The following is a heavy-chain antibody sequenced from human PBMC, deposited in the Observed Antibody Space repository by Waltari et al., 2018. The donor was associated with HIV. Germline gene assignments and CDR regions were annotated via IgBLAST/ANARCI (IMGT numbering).Heavy chain of an antibody. Sequence: VQLQQWGPGLLKPSETLSLTCAIYGGSFDEYDWAWIRQTPEKGLEWLEDNNNIWTTPYKPSLKSRVTVSIDTSKNQFSLNLRSVTAADTAVYYCARTYKRITLFEIIRELSWFDPWGQGTLVTVSS. CDR1: GGSFDEYD. CDR3: ARTYKRITLFEIIRELSWFDP. J-gene: IGHJ5*02. D-gene: IGHD1-7*01. CDR2: NNNIWTT. V-gene: IGHV4-34*01.